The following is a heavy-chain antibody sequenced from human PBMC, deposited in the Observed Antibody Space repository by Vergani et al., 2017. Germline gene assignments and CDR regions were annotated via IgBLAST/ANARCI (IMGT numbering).Heavy chain of an antibody. J-gene: IGHJ4*02. CDR3: ARGFVVVPAAMSY. D-gene: IGHD2-2*01. CDR1: GGSISSSSYY. V-gene: IGHV4-39*07. CDR2: ILYSGST. Sequence: QLQLQESGPGLVKPSETLSLTCTVSGGSISSSSYYWGWIRQPPGKGLEWIGSILYSGSTYYNPSLKSRVTISVDTSKNQFSLKLSSVTAADTAVYYCARGFVVVPAAMSYWGQGTLVTVSS.